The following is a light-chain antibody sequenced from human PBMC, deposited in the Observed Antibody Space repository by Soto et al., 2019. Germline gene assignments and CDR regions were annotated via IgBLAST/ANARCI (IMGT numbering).Light chain of an antibody. Sequence: DVVMTQSPLSLPITLGQPASISCRSSQSLVYSDGNSYLSWFQQRPGQSPRRLIYRASNRDSGVPDRFSGSGSGTDFTLKIRRVEVEDVGVYYCMQGKYWPPITFGQGTRLEI. V-gene: IGKV2-30*01. CDR3: MQGKYWPPIT. CDR2: RAS. CDR1: QSLVYSDGNSY. J-gene: IGKJ5*01.